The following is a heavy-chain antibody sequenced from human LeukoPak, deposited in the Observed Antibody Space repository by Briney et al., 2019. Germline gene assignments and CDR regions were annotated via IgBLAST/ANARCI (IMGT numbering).Heavy chain of an antibody. Sequence: SETLSLTCAVYGGSFSGYYWSWIRQPLGKGLEWIGEINHSGSTNYNPSLKSRVTISVGTSKNQFSLKLSSVTAADTAVYYCARDGRYYYAFDIWGQGTMVTVSS. J-gene: IGHJ3*02. CDR2: INHSGST. CDR3: ARDGRYYYAFDI. CDR1: GGSFSGYY. V-gene: IGHV4-34*01. D-gene: IGHD1-26*01.